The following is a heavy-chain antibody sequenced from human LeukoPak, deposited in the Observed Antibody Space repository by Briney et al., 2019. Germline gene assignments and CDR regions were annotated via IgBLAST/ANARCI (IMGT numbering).Heavy chain of an antibody. V-gene: IGHV4-4*07. CDR3: ARSAMANYYYGMDV. CDR1: GGSISSYY. D-gene: IGHD5-18*01. CDR2: IYTSGST. Sequence: SETLSLTCTVSGGSISSYYWSWIRQPAGKGLEWIGRIYTSGSTNYNPSLKCRVTMSVDTSKNQFSLKLSSVTAADTAVYYCARSAMANYYYGMDVWGKGTTVTVSS. J-gene: IGHJ6*04.